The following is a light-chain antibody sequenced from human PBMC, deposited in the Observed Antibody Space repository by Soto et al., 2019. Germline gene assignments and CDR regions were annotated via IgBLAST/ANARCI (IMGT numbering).Light chain of an antibody. J-gene: IGKJ1*01. Sequence: EIVMTHSPATLSVSPGERATLSCRASQSVSSDLAWYHQKPGQAPRLLIYGASTRATGIPARFSGSGSGTDFTLTISRLEPEDFAVYYCQQYGSSPRTFGQGTKVDIK. V-gene: IGKV3-20*01. CDR3: QQYGSSPRT. CDR1: QSVSSD. CDR2: GAS.